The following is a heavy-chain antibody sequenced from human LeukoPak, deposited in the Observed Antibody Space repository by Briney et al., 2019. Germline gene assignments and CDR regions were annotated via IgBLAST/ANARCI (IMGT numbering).Heavy chain of an antibody. J-gene: IGHJ3*02. V-gene: IGHV1-18*01. CDR2: ISAYNGNT. Sequence: GASVKVSCKASGGTFSSYAISWVRQAPGQGLGWMGWISAYNGNTNYAQKLQGRVTMTTDTSTSTAYMELRSLRSDDTAVYYCARERGGWDAFDIWGQGTMVTVSS. CDR3: ARERGGWDAFDI. CDR1: GGTFSSYA. D-gene: IGHD3-16*01.